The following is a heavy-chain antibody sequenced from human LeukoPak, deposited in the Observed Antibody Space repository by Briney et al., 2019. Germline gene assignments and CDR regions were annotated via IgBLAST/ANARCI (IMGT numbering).Heavy chain of an antibody. CDR2: IIPIFGTA. V-gene: IGHV1-69*06. CDR3: ARLEGYGGNSDYFDY. Sequence: SVKVSCKASGGTFSSYAISWVRQAPGQGLEWMGGIIPIFGTANYAQKFQGRVTITADKSTSTAYMELSSLRSEDTAVYYCARLEGYGGNSDYFDYWGQGTLVTVSS. J-gene: IGHJ4*02. CDR1: GGTFSSYA. D-gene: IGHD4-23*01.